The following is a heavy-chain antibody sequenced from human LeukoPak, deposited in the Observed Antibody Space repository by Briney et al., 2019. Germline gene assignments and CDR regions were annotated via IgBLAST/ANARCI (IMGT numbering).Heavy chain of an antibody. CDR2: ISYDGSNK. D-gene: IGHD3-22*01. CDR3: AKLRRPYYYESSGYSFDY. CDR1: GFTFNTYL. Sequence: PGGSLRLSCAASGFTFNTYLMHWVRQAPGKGLEWVAVISYDGSNKNYADSVKGRFTISKDNSKNTLYLQINSLRAEDTAVYYCAKLRRPYYYESSGYSFDYWGQGTLVTVSS. J-gene: IGHJ4*02. V-gene: IGHV3-30-3*01.